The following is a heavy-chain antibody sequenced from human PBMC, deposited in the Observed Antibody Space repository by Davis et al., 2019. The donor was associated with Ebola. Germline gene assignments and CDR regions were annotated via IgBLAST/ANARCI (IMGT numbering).Heavy chain of an antibody. Sequence: SETLSLTCTVSGYSISNGFSWGWIRQPPGKGLEWIGSVYHNGSTNYNPSLKSRVTISVDTSKNQFSLKLSSVTAADTAVYYCARHGIVLHSRSVGMDVWGQGTTVTVSS. CDR3: ARHGIVLHSRSVGMDV. V-gene: IGHV4-38-2*02. CDR2: VYHNGST. J-gene: IGHJ6*02. D-gene: IGHD2-8*01. CDR1: GYSISNGFS.